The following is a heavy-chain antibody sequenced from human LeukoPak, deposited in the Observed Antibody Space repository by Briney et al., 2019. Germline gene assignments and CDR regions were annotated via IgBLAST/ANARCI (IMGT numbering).Heavy chain of an antibody. J-gene: IGHJ3*02. CDR2: VYYSGNT. V-gene: IGHV4-59*01. CDR3: ARVGTFAFDI. CDR1: GGSISTYY. D-gene: IGHD1-14*01. Sequence: PSETLSLTCTVSGGSISTYYWSWIRQRPGKRLEWIGYVYYSGNTNYNPSLQSRVTISVDTSKNQSSLNLNSVTAADTALYYCARVGTFAFDIWGQGTMVTVSS.